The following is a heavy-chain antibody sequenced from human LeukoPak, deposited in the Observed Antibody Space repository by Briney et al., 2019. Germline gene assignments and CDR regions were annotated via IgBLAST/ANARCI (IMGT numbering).Heavy chain of an antibody. Sequence: GGSLRLSCAASGFTFSSYATSWVRQAPGKGLEWVSAISGSGGSTYYADSVKGRFTISRDNSKNTLYLQMNSLRAEDTAVYYCARTPGGSGNFFDYWGQGTLVTVSS. D-gene: IGHD3-10*01. CDR1: GFTFSSYA. V-gene: IGHV3-23*01. J-gene: IGHJ4*02. CDR3: ARTPGGSGNFFDY. CDR2: ISGSGGST.